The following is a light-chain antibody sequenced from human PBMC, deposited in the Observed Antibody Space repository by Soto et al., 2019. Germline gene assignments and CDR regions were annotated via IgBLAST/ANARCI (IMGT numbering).Light chain of an antibody. CDR1: SSDVGGYNY. CDR3: SSYAGSNILV. V-gene: IGLV2-8*01. Sequence: QSVLTQPPSASGSPGQSVTISCTGTSSDVGGYNYVSWYQQHPGKVPKLMIYEVTKRPSGVPDRFSGSKSGNTASLTVSGLQAGDEADYYCSSYAGSNILVFGGGTKLTVL. CDR2: EVT. J-gene: IGLJ3*02.